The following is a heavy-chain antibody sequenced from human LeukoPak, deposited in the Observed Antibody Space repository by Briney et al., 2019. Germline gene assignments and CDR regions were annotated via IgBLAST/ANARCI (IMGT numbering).Heavy chain of an antibody. CDR2: IYYSGST. Sequence: PSETLSPTCTVSGGSISGSSYYWGWIRQPPGKGLEWIGSIYYSGSTYYNPSLKSRVTISVDTSKNQFSLKLSSVTAADTAVYYCARQRGGYKIYFDYWGQGTLVTVSS. CDR3: ARQRGGYKIYFDY. D-gene: IGHD5-24*01. V-gene: IGHV4-39*01. CDR1: GGSISGSSYY. J-gene: IGHJ4*02.